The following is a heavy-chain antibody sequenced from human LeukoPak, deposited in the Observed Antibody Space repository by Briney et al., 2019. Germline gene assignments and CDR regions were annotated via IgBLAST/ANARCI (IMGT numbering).Heavy chain of an antibody. CDR2: ISGRGDST. J-gene: IGHJ4*02. D-gene: IGHD6-19*01. CDR1: GFTFSSYV. Sequence: GGSLRLSWAPSGFTFSSYVVSWVRHAPGEGLEWVSAISGRGDSTNHADSGKGRFTISRDQSKNPLDLQMNSLRAEDPAVYYCTNSGLIAVACTFHYWGQGTLVTVSS. V-gene: IGHV3-23*01. CDR3: TNSGLIAVACTFHY.